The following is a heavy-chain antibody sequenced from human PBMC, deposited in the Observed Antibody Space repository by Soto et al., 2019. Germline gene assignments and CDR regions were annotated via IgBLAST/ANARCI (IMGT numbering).Heavy chain of an antibody. J-gene: IGHJ6*02. CDR1: GFTFSSYA. D-gene: IGHD6-19*01. CDR2: ISGSGGST. CDR3: AINGQIKQWLVLSGPAYGMDV. V-gene: IGHV3-23*01. Sequence: GGSLRLSCAASGFTFSSYAMSWVRQAPGKGLEWVSAISGSGGSTYYADSVKGRFTISRDNSKNTLYLQMNSLRAEDTAVYYCAINGQIKQWLVLSGPAYGMDVWGQGTTVTVSS.